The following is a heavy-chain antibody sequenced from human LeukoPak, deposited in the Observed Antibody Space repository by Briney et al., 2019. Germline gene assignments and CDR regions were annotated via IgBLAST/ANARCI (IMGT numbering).Heavy chain of an antibody. V-gene: IGHV4-59*01. CDR2: ISYSGST. D-gene: IGHD3-10*01. CDR1: GGSINSYY. CDR3: AAGAYYGSGAFHI. Sequence: PSETLSLTCTVSGGSINSYYWTWIRQPPGKGLEWIGYISYSGSTNYNPSLKSRVTISEDASKTQFHLRLRSVTAADTAVYYCAAGAYYGSGAFHIWGQGTTVTVSS. J-gene: IGHJ3*02.